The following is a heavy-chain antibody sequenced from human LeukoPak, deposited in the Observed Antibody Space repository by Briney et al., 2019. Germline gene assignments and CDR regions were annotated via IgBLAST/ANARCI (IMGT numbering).Heavy chain of an antibody. CDR3: GTRRHEGEWLLYYYGMDV. CDR1: GYTLTELS. CDR2: FDPEDGET. V-gene: IGHV1-24*01. Sequence: ASVKVSCKVSGYTLTELSMHWVRQAPGKGLEWMGGFDPEDGETIYAQKFQGRVTMTEDTSTDTAYMELSSLRSEDKAVYYCGTRRHEGEWLLYYYGMDVWGQGTTVTVSS. J-gene: IGHJ6*02. D-gene: IGHD3-3*01.